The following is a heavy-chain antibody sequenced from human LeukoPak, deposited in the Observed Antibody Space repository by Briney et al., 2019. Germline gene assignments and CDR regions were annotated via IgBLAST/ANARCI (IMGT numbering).Heavy chain of an antibody. D-gene: IGHD1-26*01. J-gene: IGHJ5*02. CDR1: GFTFSSYS. V-gene: IGHV3-48*04. CDR3: ARFHTGSYRGFDP. Sequence: QTGGSLRLSCAASGFTFSSYSMNWVRQAPGKGLEWISDISSSGDNTDYADAVKGRFTISRDNAKNSLYLQMNSLRVEDTAVYYCARFHTGSYRGFDPWGQGTLVTVSS. CDR2: ISSSGDNT.